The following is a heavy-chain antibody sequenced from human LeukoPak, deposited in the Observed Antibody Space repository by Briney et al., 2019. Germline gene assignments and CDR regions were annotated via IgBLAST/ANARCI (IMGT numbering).Heavy chain of an antibody. CDR2: ISCNSGSI. CDR1: GFTFDNYA. J-gene: IGHJ4*02. V-gene: IGHV3-9*01. D-gene: IGHD5-12*01. Sequence: PGGSLRLSCAASGFTFDNYAMNWVRHAPGKGLEWVSGISCNSGSIGYADSVKGRFTISRDNSKNSLYLQMNSLSAEDTALYYCAGGSSGYDIKIDYWGQGTLVTVSS. CDR3: AGGSSGYDIKIDY.